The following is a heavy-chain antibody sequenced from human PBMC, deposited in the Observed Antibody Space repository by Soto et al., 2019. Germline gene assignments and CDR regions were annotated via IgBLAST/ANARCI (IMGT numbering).Heavy chain of an antibody. Sequence: ASVKVSCKSSGGTFSSYSISWVRQAPGQGLEWMGGIIPIFGTANYAQKFQGRVTITADESTSTAYMELSSLRSEDTAVYYCARGAYYYDSSGYYFDYWGQGTLVTVSS. D-gene: IGHD3-22*01. CDR2: IIPIFGTA. V-gene: IGHV1-69*13. J-gene: IGHJ4*02. CDR1: GGTFSSYS. CDR3: ARGAYYYDSSGYYFDY.